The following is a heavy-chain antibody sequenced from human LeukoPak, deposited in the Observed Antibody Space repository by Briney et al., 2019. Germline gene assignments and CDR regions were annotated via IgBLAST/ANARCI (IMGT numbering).Heavy chain of an antibody. Sequence: PSGTLSLTCSVSGASISNINWWSWVRQSPGKGLEWIGEIYLTESTHYNPSLESRVTVSVDKSTNQFSLRLTSVTVADTAVYYCTTLATIPYYFDYWGRGTLVTVSA. D-gene: IGHD5-24*01. V-gene: IGHV4-4*02. CDR1: GASISNINW. CDR2: IYLTEST. J-gene: IGHJ4*02. CDR3: TTLATIPYYFDY.